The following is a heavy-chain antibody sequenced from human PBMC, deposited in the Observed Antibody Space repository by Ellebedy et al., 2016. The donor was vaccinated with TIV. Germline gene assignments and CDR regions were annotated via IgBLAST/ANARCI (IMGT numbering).Heavy chain of an antibody. CDR2: ISGSGNST. Sequence: LSLTCAAFGFTFSSYAMNWVRQAPGKGLEWVSGISGSGNSTYYAGSVKGRFTISRDNSKNTLYLQMNSLRAEDTAVYYCAKVGKQLEYYFDYWGQGTLVTVSS. CDR3: AKVGKQLEYYFDY. V-gene: IGHV3-23*01. D-gene: IGHD6-6*01. J-gene: IGHJ4*02. CDR1: GFTFSSYA.